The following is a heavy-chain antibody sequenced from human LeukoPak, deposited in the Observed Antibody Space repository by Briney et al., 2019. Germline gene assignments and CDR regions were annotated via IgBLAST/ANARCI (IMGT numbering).Heavy chain of an antibody. V-gene: IGHV1-2*02. CDR3: ARQLVANSFGSGTH. CDR2: INPTSGDT. CDR1: GYTFTDYY. Sequence: ASVRVSCKASGYTFTDYYIHWVRQAPGQGLEWRGWINPTSGDTIYAQKFQGRVTMTRDTSSSTAYMALSRLTSDDTAVYFCARQLVANSFGSGTHWGQGTLVTVSS. D-gene: IGHD3-10*01. J-gene: IGHJ4*02.